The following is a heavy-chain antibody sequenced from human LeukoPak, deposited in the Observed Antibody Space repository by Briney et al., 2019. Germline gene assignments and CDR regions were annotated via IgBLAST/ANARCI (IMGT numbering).Heavy chain of an antibody. J-gene: IGHJ5*02. CDR2: IYSSGST. CDR3: AKDYYGSSEGWFDP. D-gene: IGHD3-22*01. CDR1: GGAIIPFY. V-gene: IGHV4-4*07. Sequence: SETLSLTCSVSGGAIIPFYWNWIRQPAGKGLEWIGRIYSSGSTKYNPSLKSRVTMSVDTSKNQFSLKLSSVTAADTAVYYCAKDYYGSSEGWFDPWGQGTLVTVSS.